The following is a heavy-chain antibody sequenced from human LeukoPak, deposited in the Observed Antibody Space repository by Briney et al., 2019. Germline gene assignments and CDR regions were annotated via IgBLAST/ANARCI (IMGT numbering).Heavy chain of an antibody. D-gene: IGHD1-26*01. CDR3: ARHSPPIVGATTTSTTAFDI. Sequence: SETLSLTCTVSGGSISSYYWSWIRQPPGKGLEWIGYIYYSGSTNYNPSLKSRVTISVDTSKNQFSLKLSSVTAADTAVYYCARHSPPIVGATTTSTTAFDIWGQGTMVTVSS. CDR1: GGSISSYY. CDR2: IYYSGST. J-gene: IGHJ3*02. V-gene: IGHV4-59*08.